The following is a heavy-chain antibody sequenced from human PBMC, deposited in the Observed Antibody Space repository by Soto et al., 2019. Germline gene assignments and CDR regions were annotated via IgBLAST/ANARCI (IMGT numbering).Heavy chain of an antibody. CDR3: ARGLGYGAVGANRFYY. D-gene: IGHD1-26*01. Sequence: PSETLSLTCTVSGGSISSYYWSWIRQPPGKGLEWIGYIYYSGSTNYNPSLKSRVTISVDTSKNQFSLKLSSVTAADTAVYYCARGLGYGAVGANRFYYWGQGTLVTVSS. V-gene: IGHV4-59*01. CDR1: GGSISSYY. CDR2: IYYSGST. J-gene: IGHJ4*02.